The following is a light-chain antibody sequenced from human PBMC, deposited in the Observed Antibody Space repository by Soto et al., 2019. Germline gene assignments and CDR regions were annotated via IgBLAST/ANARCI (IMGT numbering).Light chain of an antibody. CDR3: QQYDQWWT. CDR2: GAS. V-gene: IGKV1-NL1*01. J-gene: IGKJ1*01. Sequence: DIQMTQFPSSLSASVGDRVTITCRASQGISNYLAWYQQRPGKVPNLLIYGASTRATGIPARFSGSGSGTEYSLTISSLQSEDFGVYFCQQYDQWWTFGQGTKVDIK. CDR1: QGISNY.